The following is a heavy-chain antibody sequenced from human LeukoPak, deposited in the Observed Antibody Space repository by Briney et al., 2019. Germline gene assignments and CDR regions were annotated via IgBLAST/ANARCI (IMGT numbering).Heavy chain of an antibody. D-gene: IGHD2-15*01. CDR2: IYYTGNT. V-gene: IGHV4-59*08. Sequence: SETLSLTCTVSGGSISNYYWSWIRQSPGEGLEWIGYIYYTGNTNYNPSLESRVIISVDTSKNQFSLKLSSVTAADTAVYYCARRECGGSCYPEDYWGQGTLVTVSS. CDR1: GGSISNYY. J-gene: IGHJ4*02. CDR3: ARRECGGSCYPEDY.